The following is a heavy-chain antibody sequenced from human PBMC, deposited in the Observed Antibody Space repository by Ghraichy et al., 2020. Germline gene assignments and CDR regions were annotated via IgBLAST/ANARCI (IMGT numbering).Heavy chain of an antibody. Sequence: GGSLRLSCEASGFSFLSYAMGWVRQAPGKGLEWVASISGSGVSTEYADSVKGRFTISRATSKETVHLQMTRLRAEDTAVYYCVKGHNSGWYSDFDSWGQGTLVSVSS. CDR2: ISGSGVST. J-gene: IGHJ4*02. V-gene: IGHV3-23*01. CDR1: GFSFLSYA. D-gene: IGHD6-19*01. CDR3: VKGHNSGWYSDFDS.